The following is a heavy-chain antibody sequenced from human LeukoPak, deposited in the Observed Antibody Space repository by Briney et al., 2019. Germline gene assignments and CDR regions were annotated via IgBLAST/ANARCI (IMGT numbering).Heavy chain of an antibody. CDR3: ARTSLAISSDY. V-gene: IGHV4-31*03. Sequence: PSETLSLTSTVSGGSISSVGYYWSWIRQHPGKGLEWIGYIYYSGSTYYNPSLKSRVTISVDTSKNQFSLKLSSVTAADTAVYYSARTSLAISSDYWGQGTLVTVSS. D-gene: IGHD3-3*01. CDR1: GGSISSVGYY. J-gene: IGHJ4*02. CDR2: IYYSGST.